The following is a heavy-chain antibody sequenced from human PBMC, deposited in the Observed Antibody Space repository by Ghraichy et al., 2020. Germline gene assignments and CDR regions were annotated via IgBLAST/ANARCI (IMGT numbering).Heavy chain of an antibody. CDR1: GGSIRRYH. CDR2: IHTRGRS. CDR3: ATIEAGTVGRVSY. V-gene: IGHV4-4*07. Sequence: SQTLSLTCTVSGGSIRRYHWSWIRQSAGKGLEWLGRIHTRGRSDYNPSLKSRATVSVDTSKSHVSLKLSSVTAADTAVYYCATIEAGTVGRVSYWGQGTLVTVSS. D-gene: IGHD2-15*01. J-gene: IGHJ4*02.